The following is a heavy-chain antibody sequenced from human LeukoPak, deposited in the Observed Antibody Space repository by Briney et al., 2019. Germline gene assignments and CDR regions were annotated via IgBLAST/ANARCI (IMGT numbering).Heavy chain of an antibody. CDR3: ARSPAVGRAPGPGQPRVIGSDGMDV. CDR2: IYSSGST. CDR1: RYSISSGFY. J-gene: IGHJ6*02. Sequence: SETLSLTCTVSRYSISSGFYWGWIRQPPGKGLEWIGSIYSSGSTYYNPSLKSRVTISVDTSKNQVSLKLGSATAADTAVYYCARSPAVGRAPGPGQPRVIGSDGMDVWGQGTTVIVSS. D-gene: IGHD2-21*01. V-gene: IGHV4-38-2*02.